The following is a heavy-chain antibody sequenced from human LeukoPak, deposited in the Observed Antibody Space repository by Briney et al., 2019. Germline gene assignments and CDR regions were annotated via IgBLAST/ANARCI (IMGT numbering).Heavy chain of an antibody. D-gene: IGHD1-26*01. CDR1: GGSISSGSYY. CDR3: AREEGSGSYFAYYYYMDV. Sequence: SETLSLTCTVSGGSISSGSYYWSWIRPPAGNGLEWIGRIYTSGSTNYNPSLKSRVAISVDTSKNQFPLKLSSVTAADTAVYYCAREEGSGSYFAYYYYMDVWGKGTTVTVSS. CDR2: IYTSGST. V-gene: IGHV4-61*02. J-gene: IGHJ6*03.